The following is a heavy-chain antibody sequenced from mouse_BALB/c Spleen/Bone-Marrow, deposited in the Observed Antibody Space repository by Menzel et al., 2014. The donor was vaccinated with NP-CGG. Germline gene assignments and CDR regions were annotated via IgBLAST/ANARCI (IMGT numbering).Heavy chain of an antibody. CDR1: GFTFTSYT. CDR3: TREDYGAD. D-gene: IGHD2-4*01. Sequence: EVKLVESGGGLVQPGGSLKLSCAASGFTFTSYTMSWVRRTPEKRLEWVAYISNGGGSTYHPDTVKGRFTISKDNAKNTLYLQMSSLKSEDTAIYYCTREDYGADWGQGTLVTVSA. CDR2: ISNGGGST. V-gene: IGHV5-12-2*01. J-gene: IGHJ3*01.